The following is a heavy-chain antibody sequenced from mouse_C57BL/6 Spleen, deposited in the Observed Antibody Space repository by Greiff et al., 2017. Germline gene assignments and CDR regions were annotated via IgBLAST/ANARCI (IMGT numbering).Heavy chain of an antibody. V-gene: IGHV1-82*01. CDR3: ARSSPSYGYYFDY. Sequence: VQLQQSGPELVKPGASVKISCKASGYAFSSSWMNWVKQRPGKGLEWIGRIYPGDGDTNYNGKFKGKATLTADKSSSTAYMQLSSLTSEDSAVYFCARSSPSYGYYFDYWGQGTTRTVSS. D-gene: IGHD2-12*01. CDR1: GYAFSSSW. J-gene: IGHJ2*01. CDR2: IYPGDGDT.